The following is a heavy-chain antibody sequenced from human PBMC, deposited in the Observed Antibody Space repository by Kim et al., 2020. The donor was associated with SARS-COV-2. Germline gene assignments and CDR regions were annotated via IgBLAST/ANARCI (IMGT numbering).Heavy chain of an antibody. CDR2: DGRYK. CDR3: AVGGALDD. J-gene: IGHJ4*02. D-gene: IGHD4-17*01. Sequence: DGRYKYYADSVKGRVTVSRDNSNNFLYLELSGLRPEDTAVYFCAVGGALDDWGQGTLVTVAS. V-gene: IGHV3-33*01.